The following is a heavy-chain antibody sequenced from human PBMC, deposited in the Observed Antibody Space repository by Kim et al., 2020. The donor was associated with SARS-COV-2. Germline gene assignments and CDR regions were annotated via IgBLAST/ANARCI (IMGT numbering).Heavy chain of an antibody. CDR3: ARAADCSGGSCYSGPLYYYYYYGMDV. D-gene: IGHD2-15*01. J-gene: IGHJ6*02. V-gene: IGHV3-11*06. CDR2: ISSSSSYT. CDR1: GFTFSDYY. Sequence: GGSLRLSCAASGFTFSDYYMSWIRQAPGKGLEWVSYISSSSSYTNYADSVKGRFTISRDNAKNSLYLQMNSLRAEDTAVYYCARAADCSGGSCYSGPLYYYYYYGMDVWGQGTTVTVSS.